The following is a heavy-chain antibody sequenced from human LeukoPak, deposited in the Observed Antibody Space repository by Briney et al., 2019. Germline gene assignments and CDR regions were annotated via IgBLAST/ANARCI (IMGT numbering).Heavy chain of an antibody. D-gene: IGHD3-3*01. J-gene: IGHJ4*02. Sequence: SETLSLTCTVSGGSTSSYYWSWIRQPAGKGLEWIGRIYTSGSTNYNPSLKSRVTMSVDTSKNQFSLKLSSVTAADTAVYYCARGVGYDFWSGYSHFDYWGQGTLVTVSS. CDR1: GGSTSSYY. CDR2: IYTSGST. V-gene: IGHV4-4*07. CDR3: ARGVGYDFWSGYSHFDY.